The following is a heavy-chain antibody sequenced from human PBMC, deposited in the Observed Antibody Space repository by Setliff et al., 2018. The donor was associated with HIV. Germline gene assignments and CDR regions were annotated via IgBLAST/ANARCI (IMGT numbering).Heavy chain of an antibody. J-gene: IGHJ4*02. CDR3: GGNGYYSIDY. CDR1: GESFSGYY. CDR2: INHRGST. V-gene: IGHV4-34*01. Sequence: SETLSLTCAVYGESFSGYYWNWIRQPPGKGLEWIGEINHRGSTNYNPSLKSRVTISVDKSKSQFSLKLNSVTAADTAVYYCGGNGYYSIDYWGQGTLVTVSS. D-gene: IGHD3-22*01.